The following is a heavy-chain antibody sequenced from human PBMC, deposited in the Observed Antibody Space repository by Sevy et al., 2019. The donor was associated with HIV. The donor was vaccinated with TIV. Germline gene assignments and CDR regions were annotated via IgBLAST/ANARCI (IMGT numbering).Heavy chain of an antibody. CDR1: RFTVNNNY. D-gene: IGHD5-18*01. CDR2: IYSDGTT. CDR3: ARGKTGYGYALSY. Sequence: GGSLRLSCAASRFTVNNNYMTWVRQAPGKGLEGISIIYSDGTTYHGDSVKDRFNISRDNSKNMLYLQMNNLRVEDTAVYYGARGKTGYGYALSYWGQGTLVTVSS. J-gene: IGHJ4*02. V-gene: IGHV3-66*01.